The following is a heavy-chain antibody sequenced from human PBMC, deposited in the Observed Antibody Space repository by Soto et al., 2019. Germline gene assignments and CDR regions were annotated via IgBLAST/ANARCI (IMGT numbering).Heavy chain of an antibody. Sequence: QVQLVQSGADVKKPGASVKVSCQASGYTFTTYYIHWVRQAPGQGLEWMGIINPSGGSTTYAQKFQDRVTMTRDTSTSTVYMELSSLRSEDTAVYYCARAGVETSTYFFDYWGQGSLVTVSS. CDR3: ARAGVETSTYFFDY. CDR1: GYTFTTYY. J-gene: IGHJ4*02. V-gene: IGHV1-46*01. D-gene: IGHD1-1*01. CDR2: INPSGGST.